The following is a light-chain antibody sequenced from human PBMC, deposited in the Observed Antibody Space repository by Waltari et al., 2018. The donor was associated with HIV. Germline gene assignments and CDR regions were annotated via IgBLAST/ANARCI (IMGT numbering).Light chain of an antibody. CDR1: QTVSSGS. CDR2: GAS. J-gene: IGKJ1*01. Sequence: EIVLTQSPGTLSLSPGEGATLSCRASQTVSSGSLAWYQLKPGQAPRLLIYGASSRATGIPDRFSGSWSGTDFTLTISRLEPEDFAVYYCQQYGSSPRTFGQGTKVEIK. CDR3: QQYGSSPRT. V-gene: IGKV3-20*01.